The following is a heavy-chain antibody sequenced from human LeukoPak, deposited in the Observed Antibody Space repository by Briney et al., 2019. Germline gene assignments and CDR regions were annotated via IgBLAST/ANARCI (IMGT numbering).Heavy chain of an antibody. CDR3: ARDRGTMVRYYYGMDV. D-gene: IGHD3-10*01. CDR2: IYNGGST. V-gene: IGHV4-59*01. J-gene: IGHJ6*02. Sequence: SETLSLTCTVSGGSISSYYWSWIRQPPGKGLEWIGYIYNGGSTNYNPSLKSRVTISVDTSKSAFSLKLSSVTAADTAVYYCARDRGTMVRYYYGMDVWGQGTTVTVSS. CDR1: GGSISSYY.